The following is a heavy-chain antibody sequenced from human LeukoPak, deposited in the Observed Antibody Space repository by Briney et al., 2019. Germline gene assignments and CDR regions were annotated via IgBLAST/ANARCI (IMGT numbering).Heavy chain of an antibody. Sequence: GGSLSLSCAASGFTFSSYGMHWVRQAPGKGLEWVAFIRYDGSNKYYADSVKGRFTISRDNSKNTLYLQMNSLIAEDTAVYYCAKDRRIYCSSTSCYTGDYWGQGTLVTVSS. CDR2: IRYDGSNK. J-gene: IGHJ4*02. D-gene: IGHD2-2*02. V-gene: IGHV3-30*02. CDR3: AKDRRIYCSSTSCYTGDY. CDR1: GFTFSSYG.